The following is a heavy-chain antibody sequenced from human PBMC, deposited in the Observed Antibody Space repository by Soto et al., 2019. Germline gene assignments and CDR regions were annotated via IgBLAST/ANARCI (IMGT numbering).Heavy chain of an antibody. CDR3: ARDVHGSYSAFGMDV. CDR1: GGTFSSYT. V-gene: IGHV1-69*08. Sequence: QVQLVQSGAEVKKPGSSVKVSCKASGGTFSSYTISWVRQAPGQGLEWMGRIIPILGIANYAQKFQGRVTITADKSTSTAYMELSSLRSEDTAVYYCARDVHGSYSAFGMDVWGQGTTVTVSS. D-gene: IGHD1-26*01. J-gene: IGHJ6*02. CDR2: IIPILGIA.